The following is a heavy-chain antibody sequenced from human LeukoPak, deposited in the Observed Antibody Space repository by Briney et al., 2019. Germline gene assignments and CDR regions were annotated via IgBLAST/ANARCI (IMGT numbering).Heavy chain of an antibody. CDR1: GGSIRSGGYY. V-gene: IGHV4-31*03. CDR3: LRITQGTVDY. CDR2: IYDSGST. D-gene: IGHD3-10*01. J-gene: IGHJ4*02. Sequence: SETLSLICTVSGGSIRSGGYYWSWIRQHPGRGLEWIGYIYDSGSTYYNPSLKSRVTISADTSKNQFSLRLSSVTAADTAVYYCLRITQGTVDYWGQGILVTVSS.